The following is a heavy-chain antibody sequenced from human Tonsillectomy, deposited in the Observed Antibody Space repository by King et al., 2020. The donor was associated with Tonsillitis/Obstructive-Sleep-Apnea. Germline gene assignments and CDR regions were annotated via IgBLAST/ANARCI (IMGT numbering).Heavy chain of an antibody. Sequence: HVQLQESGPGLVKPSQTLSLTCTVSGGSISSGGYYWTWIRQHPGKGLELVGYIYSSGSTYYNPSLKSLPTISVDTSKNHFSLKLSSVTAADMAVYYCARGRTXWTPFDIWGQGTMVTVSS. CDR1: GGSISSGGYY. V-gene: IGHV4-31*01. CDR3: ARGRTXWTPFDI. J-gene: IGHJ3*02. D-gene: IGHD3/OR15-3a*01. CDR2: IYSSGST.